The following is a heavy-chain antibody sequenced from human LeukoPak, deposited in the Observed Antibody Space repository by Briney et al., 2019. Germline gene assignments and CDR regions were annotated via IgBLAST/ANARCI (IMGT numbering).Heavy chain of an antibody. CDR1: GFTFDEYG. D-gene: IGHD1-26*01. J-gene: IGHJ4*02. Sequence: GGSLRLSCAASGFTFDEYGMSWVRQAPGKGLEWVSSINWDGGGTAYADSVQGRFTISRDNAKNSLHLQMKSLRAEDTALYYCARDSFSGSSLDYWGQGTLVTVSS. CDR3: ARDSFSGSSLDY. V-gene: IGHV3-20*04. CDR2: INWDGGGT.